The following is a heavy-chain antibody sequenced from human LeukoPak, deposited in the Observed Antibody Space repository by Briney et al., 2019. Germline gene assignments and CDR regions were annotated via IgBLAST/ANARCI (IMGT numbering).Heavy chain of an antibody. CDR1: GYIFSTGL. D-gene: IGHD4-17*01. V-gene: IGHV5-51*01. CDR2: IYPGDSDT. Sequence: GESLKFCGKCSGYIFSTGLSCVGRQMPGKGLEWMGIIYPGDSDTRYSPSFQGQVTISADKSISTSYLKWSSLKASDTAMYYCSRLGDHFGDDGIYGLWGQGTLVTVSS. CDR3: SRLGDHFGDDGIYGL. J-gene: IGHJ4*01.